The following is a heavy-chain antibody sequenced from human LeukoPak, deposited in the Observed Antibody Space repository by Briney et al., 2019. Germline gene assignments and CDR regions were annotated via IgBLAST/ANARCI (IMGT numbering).Heavy chain of an antibody. CDR1: GGSISSSSYY. J-gene: IGHJ4*02. D-gene: IGHD1-26*01. CDR3: ARVWDYYFDY. Sequence: SETLSLTCTVSGGSISSSSYYWCWIRQPPGKGLEWIGSIYYSGSTYYNPSLKSRVTISVDTSKNQFSLKLSSVTAADTAVYYCARVWDYYFDYWGQGTLVTVSS. V-gene: IGHV4-39*07. CDR2: IYYSGST.